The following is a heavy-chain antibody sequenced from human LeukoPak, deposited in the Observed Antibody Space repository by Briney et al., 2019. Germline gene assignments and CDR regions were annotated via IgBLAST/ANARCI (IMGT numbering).Heavy chain of an antibody. Sequence: GGSLRLSCAASGFTFSSYTMSWVRQAPGKGLEWVSTITTSDGNTYYADSVKGRFTVSRDNSKNTLFPQMNSLRAEDTAVYYCAKDGGLWVSAHWGDSWGRGTLVTVSS. CDR2: ITTSDGNT. CDR1: GFTFSSYT. CDR3: AKDGGLWVSAHWGDS. J-gene: IGHJ4*02. D-gene: IGHD7-27*01. V-gene: IGHV3-23*01.